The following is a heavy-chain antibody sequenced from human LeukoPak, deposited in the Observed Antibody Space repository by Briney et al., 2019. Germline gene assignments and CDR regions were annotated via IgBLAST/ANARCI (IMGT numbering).Heavy chain of an antibody. V-gene: IGHV4-34*01. CDR3: ARGQGGSGWFPLRN. CDR2: INHSGST. J-gene: IGHJ4*02. Sequence: SETLSLTCAVYVGPFSGYYWSWIRHPPGKGLEWIGEINHSGSTNYNPSLKSRVTISVDTSKNQFSLKLSSVTAADTAVYYCARGQGGSGWFPLRNGGQGTLVTVPS. CDR1: VGPFSGYY. D-gene: IGHD6-19*01.